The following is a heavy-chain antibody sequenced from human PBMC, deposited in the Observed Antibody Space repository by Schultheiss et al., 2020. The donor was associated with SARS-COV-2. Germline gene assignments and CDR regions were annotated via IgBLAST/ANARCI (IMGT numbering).Heavy chain of an antibody. D-gene: IGHD6-6*01. CDR3: AREGSSFNYYGMYV. CDR2: ISSNGGST. J-gene: IGHJ6*02. Sequence: GGSLRLSCSASGFTFSSYAMHWVRQAPGKGLEYVSAISSNGGSTYYADSVKGRFTISRDNSKNTVYLQMSSLRSEDTAVYYCAREGSSFNYYGMYVWGQGTTVTVSS. CDR1: GFTFSSYA. V-gene: IGHV3-64*04.